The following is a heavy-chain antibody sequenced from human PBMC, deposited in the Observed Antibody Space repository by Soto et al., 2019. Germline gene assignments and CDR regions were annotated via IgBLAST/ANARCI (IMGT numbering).Heavy chain of an antibody. Sequence: PSETLSLTCTVSGGSISSSSYYWGWIRQPPGKGLEWIGSIYYSGSTYYNPSLKSRVTISVDTSKNQFSLKLSSVTAADTAVYYCARPHYGGWFDTWGQGTLVTVSS. CDR2: IYYSGST. D-gene: IGHD4-17*01. CDR3: ARPHYGGWFDT. J-gene: IGHJ5*02. V-gene: IGHV4-39*01. CDR1: GGSISSSSYY.